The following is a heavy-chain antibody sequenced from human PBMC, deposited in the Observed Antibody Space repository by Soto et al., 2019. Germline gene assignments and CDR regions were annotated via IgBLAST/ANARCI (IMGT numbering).Heavy chain of an antibody. Sequence: PGGSLRLSCAASGFNFSSYAMSWVRQAPGKGLEWVSAISGSGGSTYYADSVKGRFTISRDNSKNTLYLQMNSLRAEDTAVYYCAKDFHKGPWNGAFDIWGQGTMVTVSS. CDR2: ISGSGGST. CDR1: GFNFSSYA. V-gene: IGHV3-23*01. J-gene: IGHJ3*02. CDR3: AKDFHKGPWNGAFDI. D-gene: IGHD1-1*01.